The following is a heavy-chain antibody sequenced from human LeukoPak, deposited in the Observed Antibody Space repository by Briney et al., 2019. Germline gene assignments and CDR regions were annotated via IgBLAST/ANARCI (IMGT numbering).Heavy chain of an antibody. CDR2: ITYDGAFDGGKT. CDR1: GLSLSNYP. J-gene: IGHJ4*02. V-gene: IGHV3-30*07. CDR3: ATPLDYYDSSGFHRGGD. Sequence: GGSLRLSCEASGLSLSNYPMHWVRQAPGKGLEWITLITYDGAFDGGKTYYADSVKGRFTVSRDNAKNSLYLQMNSLRAEDTAVYYCATPLDYYDSSGFHRGGDWGQGTLVTVSS. D-gene: IGHD3-22*01.